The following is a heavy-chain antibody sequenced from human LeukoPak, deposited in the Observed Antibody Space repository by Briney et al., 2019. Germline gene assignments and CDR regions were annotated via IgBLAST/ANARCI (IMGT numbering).Heavy chain of an antibody. J-gene: IGHJ4*02. Sequence: GGSLRLSCAASGFTFSDHYVDWVRQAPGEGLEWVGRTRNKAHSFTTEYAASVKGRFTISRDDSKNSLYLQMSSLKTEDTAVYYCARIAVTGGGYFDYWGQGTLVTVSS. CDR3: ARIAVTGGGYFDY. V-gene: IGHV3-72*01. CDR1: GFTFSDHY. CDR2: TRNKAHSFTT. D-gene: IGHD6-19*01.